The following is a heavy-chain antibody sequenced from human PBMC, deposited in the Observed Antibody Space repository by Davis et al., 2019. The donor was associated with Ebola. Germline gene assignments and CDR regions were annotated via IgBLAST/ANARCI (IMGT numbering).Heavy chain of an antibody. D-gene: IGHD2-8*01. V-gene: IGHV3-23*01. J-gene: IGHJ5*02. CDR2: IRGSGGST. CDR3: AGYIVLMVYADWFDP. CDR1: VITFSSYA. Sequence: GESLKISCTDSVITFSSYAMTWVRQAPGRGLEWVSAIRGSGGSTYYADSVKGRFTISRDNSKNTLDLQMNSLRAEDTAVYYCAGYIVLMVYADWFDPWGQGTLVTVSS.